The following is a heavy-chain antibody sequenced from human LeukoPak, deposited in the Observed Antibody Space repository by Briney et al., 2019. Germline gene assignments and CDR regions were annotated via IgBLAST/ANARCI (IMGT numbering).Heavy chain of an antibody. CDR1: GFTFGVHH. D-gene: IGHD4-17*01. CDR3: ARGYGDDDVTDY. Sequence: PGGSLRLSCAAPGFTFGVHHVSWIRQAPGRGQEWVSYISTGGNTIYYADSVKGRFTISRDNSKISLSLQMTSLRVEDTAVYYCARGYGDDDVTDYWGQGTLVTVSS. J-gene: IGHJ4*02. CDR2: ISTGGNTI. V-gene: IGHV3-11*04.